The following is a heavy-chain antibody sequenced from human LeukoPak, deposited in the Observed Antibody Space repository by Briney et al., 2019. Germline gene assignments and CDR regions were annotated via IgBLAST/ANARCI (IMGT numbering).Heavy chain of an antibody. V-gene: IGHV1-18*01. J-gene: IGHJ4*02. CDR1: GYTFTSYG. D-gene: IGHD3-10*01. Sequence: GASVKVSCKASGYTFTSYGISWVRQAPGQGLEWMGWISAYNGNTNYAQKLQGRVTMTTDTSTSTAYMELRSLRSDDTAVYYCARADYGSGSYGLRPYYFDYWGQGTLVTVSS. CDR2: ISAYNGNT. CDR3: ARADYGSGSYGLRPYYFDY.